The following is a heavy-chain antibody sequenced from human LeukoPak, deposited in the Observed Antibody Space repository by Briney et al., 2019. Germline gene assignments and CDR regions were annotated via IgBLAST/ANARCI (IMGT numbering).Heavy chain of an antibody. J-gene: IGHJ4*02. CDR3: AKVLPGPFDY. D-gene: IGHD1-1*01. Sequence: PGGSLRLSCSASGFTFSNYAMTWVRQAPGKGLEWVAFTQHDGDNKYYADSVKGRFTISRDSSKNTLYLQMNSLRAEDTAVYYCAKVLPGPFDYWGQGTLVTVSS. CDR2: TQHDGDNK. CDR1: GFTFSNYA. V-gene: IGHV3-30*02.